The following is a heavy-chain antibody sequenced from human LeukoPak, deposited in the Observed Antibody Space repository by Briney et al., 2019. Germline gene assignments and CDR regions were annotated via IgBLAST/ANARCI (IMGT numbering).Heavy chain of an antibody. CDR1: GFTFSSYD. J-gene: IGHJ5*02. Sequence: PGGSLRLSCAASGFTFSSYDMHWVRQVTGKGLEWVSGIGIVGDAYYAGSVKGRFTISRENAKNTLYLQMNSLRAGDTAVYYCARAVAKKEWFDPWGRGTLVTVSS. CDR2: IGIVGDA. D-gene: IGHD5-12*01. V-gene: IGHV3-13*01. CDR3: ARAVAKKEWFDP.